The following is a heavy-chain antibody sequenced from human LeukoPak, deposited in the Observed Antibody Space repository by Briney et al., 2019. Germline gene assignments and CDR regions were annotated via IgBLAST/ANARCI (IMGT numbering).Heavy chain of an antibody. D-gene: IGHD2-21*02. CDR2: INPSGGDT. V-gene: IGHV1-46*01. Sequence: ASVKVSCKASGYTFANYYMHWVRQAPGQGLEWMGIINPSGGDTSYAQRFQGRVTMTRDMSTSTVYMELSSLKSEETAVYYCARGRHILVVTPNFDYWGQGTLVTVSS. CDR1: GYTFANYY. CDR3: ARGRHILVVTPNFDY. J-gene: IGHJ4*02.